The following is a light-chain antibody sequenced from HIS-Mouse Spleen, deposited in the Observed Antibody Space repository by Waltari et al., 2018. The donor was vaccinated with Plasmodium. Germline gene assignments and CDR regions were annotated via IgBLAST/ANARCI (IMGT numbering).Light chain of an antibody. CDR2: EAS. V-gene: IGLV3-10*01. Sequence: SYELTQPPWVSVSPGQKARITCSRDAWPTACAYLYQQKSGQAPVLVIYEASKRPSGIPERFSGYSSGTMATLTISGAQVEDEADYYCYSTDSSGNHRVFGGGTKLTVL. J-gene: IGLJ3*02. CDR3: YSTDSSGNHRV. CDR1: AWPTAC.